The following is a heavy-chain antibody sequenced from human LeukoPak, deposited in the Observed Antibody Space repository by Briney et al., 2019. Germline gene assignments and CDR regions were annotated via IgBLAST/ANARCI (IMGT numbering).Heavy chain of an antibody. V-gene: IGHV6-1*01. CDR2: TYYMSKWYS. Sequence: SQTLSLTCAISGDSVSSNSAPCHWIRQSPSRGLEWLGRTYYMSKWYSDYAVSVKSRITINPDTSKNQFSLQLNSVTPEDTAVYYCATFRSVAGFDYWGQGTLVTVSS. CDR3: ATFRSVAGFDY. CDR1: GDSVSSNSAP. J-gene: IGHJ4*02.